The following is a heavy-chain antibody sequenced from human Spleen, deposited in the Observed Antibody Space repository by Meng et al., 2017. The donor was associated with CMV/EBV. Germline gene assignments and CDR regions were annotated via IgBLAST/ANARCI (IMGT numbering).Heavy chain of an antibody. D-gene: IGHD3-3*01. J-gene: IGHJ6*02. V-gene: IGHV1-18*01. CDR3: ATPGIFGVGNPYYYYYGMDV. CDR2: VSAYNGNT. Sequence: ASVKVSCKASGYTFTSYGISWVRQAPGQGLEWMGWVSAYNGNTYYAQNLRGRVTMTTDTSTSTAYMELSSLRSEDTAVYYCATPGIFGVGNPYYYYYGMDVWGQGTTVTVSS. CDR1: GYTFTSYG.